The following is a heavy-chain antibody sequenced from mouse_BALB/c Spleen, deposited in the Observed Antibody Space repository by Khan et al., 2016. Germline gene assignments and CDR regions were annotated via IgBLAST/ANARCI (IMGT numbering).Heavy chain of an antibody. CDR3: ARGAARARYYAMDY. CDR2: INPYNDGT. V-gene: IGHV1S136*01. CDR1: GYTFTSYV. D-gene: IGHD3-1*01. J-gene: IGHJ4*01. Sequence: VQLQQSGPELVKPGASVKMSCKASGYTFTSYVIHWVKQKPGQGLEWIGYINPYNDGTKYNEKFKGKATLTSDKSSSTAYMELSSLTSEDSAVYYCARGAARARYYAMDYWGQGTSVTVSS.